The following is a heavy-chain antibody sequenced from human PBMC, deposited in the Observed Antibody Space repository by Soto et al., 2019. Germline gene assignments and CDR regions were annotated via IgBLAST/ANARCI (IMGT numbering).Heavy chain of an antibody. D-gene: IGHD1-1*01. CDR3: ARSGDNYNRLDY. CDR1: GFTFSDYY. J-gene: IGHJ4*02. CDR2: SSNSGTFS. V-gene: IGHV3-11*06. Sequence: GGSLRLSCEGSGFTFSDYYISWIRQAPGKGLEWISYSSNSGTFSRYADSVKGRFSISRNNTKNLLYLQMNSLRAEDTAVYYCARSGDNYNRLDYWGQGTPVTVSS.